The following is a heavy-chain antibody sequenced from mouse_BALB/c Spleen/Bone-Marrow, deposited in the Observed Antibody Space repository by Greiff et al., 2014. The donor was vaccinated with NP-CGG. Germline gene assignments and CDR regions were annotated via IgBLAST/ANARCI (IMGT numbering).Heavy chain of an antibody. CDR2: INPYNGAT. CDR3: ARKGNYGWFAY. CDR1: GYSFTAYY. V-gene: IGHV1-31*01. Sequence: EVQLVESGPELVKPGASVKISCKASGYSFTAYYIHWVKQSHVKSLEWIGRINPYNGATSYNQNFKDKASLTVDKSSSTAYMELHSLTSGDSAGYYCARKGNYGWFAYWGQGTLVTVSA. D-gene: IGHD2-1*01. J-gene: IGHJ3*01.